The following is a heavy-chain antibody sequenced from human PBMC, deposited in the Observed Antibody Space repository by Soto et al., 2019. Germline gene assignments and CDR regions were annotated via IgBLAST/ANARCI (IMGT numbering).Heavy chain of an antibody. CDR3: ALAGGYGDYVGGVDYYYYYGMDV. V-gene: IGHV3-33*01. CDR2: IWYDGSNK. CDR1: GFTFSSYG. D-gene: IGHD4-17*01. J-gene: IGHJ6*02. Sequence: QVQLVESGGGVVQPGRSLRLSCAASGFTFSSYGMHWVRQAPGKGLEWVAVIWYDGSNKYYADSVKGRFTISRDNSKNTLYLQMNSLRDEDAAVYYCALAGGYGDYVGGVDYYYYYGMDVWGQGTTVTVSS.